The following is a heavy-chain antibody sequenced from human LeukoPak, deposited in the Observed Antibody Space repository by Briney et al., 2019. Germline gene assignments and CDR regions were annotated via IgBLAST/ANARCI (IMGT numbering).Heavy chain of an antibody. D-gene: IGHD2-21*02. CDR1: GFTFSTYA. V-gene: IGHV3-23*01. CDR2: LRGNGDT. CDR3: AREGRAYCGGDCYWGYFDY. Sequence: GGSLRLSCAASGFTFSTYAMSWVREAPARGLEWVSSLRGNGDTFYADSVKGRFTISRDNSKNTLYLQMNSLRAEDTAVYYCAREGRAYCGGDCYWGYFDYWGQGTLVTVSS. J-gene: IGHJ4*02.